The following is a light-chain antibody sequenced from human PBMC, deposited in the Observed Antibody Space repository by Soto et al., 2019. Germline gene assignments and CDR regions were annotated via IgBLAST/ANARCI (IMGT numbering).Light chain of an antibody. J-gene: IGKJ1*01. Sequence: DIQMTQSPSTLSASVGDTVTITCRASQSVSTWLAWYQQTPGKAPKLLMYDASTLESGAPARFSGSGSGTEFTLTISSLQPEDFATYQCQEYKTWTFGKGTQVDIK. CDR1: QSVSTW. V-gene: IGKV1-5*01. CDR2: DAS. CDR3: QEYKTWT.